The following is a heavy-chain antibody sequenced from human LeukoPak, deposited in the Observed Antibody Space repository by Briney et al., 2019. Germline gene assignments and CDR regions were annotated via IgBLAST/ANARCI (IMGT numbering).Heavy chain of an antibody. J-gene: IGHJ4*02. V-gene: IGHV3-23*01. Sequence: GGSLRLSCAASGFTFSSYATSWVRQAPGKGLEWVSTISGSGGNTYYADSVKGRFTISRDNSKSTLYLQMNSLRVEDTAVYYCAKPMTPTYSSSLVSYYFDYWGQGTLVTVSP. D-gene: IGHD6-13*01. CDR2: ISGSGGNT. CDR3: AKPMTPTYSSSLVSYYFDY. CDR1: GFTFSSYA.